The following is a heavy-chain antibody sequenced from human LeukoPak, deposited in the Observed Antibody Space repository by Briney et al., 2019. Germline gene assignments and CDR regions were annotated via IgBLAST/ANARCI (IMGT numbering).Heavy chain of an antibody. CDR1: GFTFSHYA. CDR3: ARDRGGHD. V-gene: IGHV3-23*01. CDR2: ISGLGGST. Sequence: GGSLRLFCAASGFTFSHYAMSGVRHAPGKVLEWVSIISGLGGSTYYADSVKGRFAISRDNAKNSLYLQMNSLRAEDTAVYYWARDRGGHDWGQGTLVTVSS. D-gene: IGHD4-23*01. J-gene: IGHJ4*02.